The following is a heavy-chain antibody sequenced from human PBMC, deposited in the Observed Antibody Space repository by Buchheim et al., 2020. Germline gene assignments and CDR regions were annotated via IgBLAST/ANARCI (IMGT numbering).Heavy chain of an antibody. J-gene: IGHJ4*02. CDR2: IRGGSSVI. V-gene: IGHV3-48*01. CDR1: GFTFNTYS. Sequence: EVQLVESGGALVQPGGSLRLSCAASGFTFNTYSMNWVRQAPGKGLEWVSYIRGGSSVIYYADSVKGRFALSREDARNSLYLQMHSLRAEDTAVYYCTRGLQYSSDYWGQGTL. D-gene: IGHD6-6*01. CDR3: TRGLQYSSDY.